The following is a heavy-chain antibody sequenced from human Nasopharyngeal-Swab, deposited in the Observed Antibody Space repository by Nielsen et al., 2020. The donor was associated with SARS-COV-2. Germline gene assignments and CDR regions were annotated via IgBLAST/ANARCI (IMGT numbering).Heavy chain of an antibody. CDR2: IWYDGSYK. J-gene: IGHJ3*02. CDR3: ARDRVGWLQLSPDAFDI. V-gene: IGHV3-33*01. D-gene: IGHD5-24*01. CDR1: GFTFSSYG. Sequence: GESLKISCTVSGFTFSSYGMHWVRQAPGKGLEWVAVIWYDGSYKYYGDSVKGRFTISRDNSKNTLYLEMNNLRVEGTAVYYCARDRVGWLQLSPDAFDIWGQGTMVTVSS.